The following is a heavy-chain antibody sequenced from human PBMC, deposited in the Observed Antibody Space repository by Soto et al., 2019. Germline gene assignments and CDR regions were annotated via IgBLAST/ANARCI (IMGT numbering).Heavy chain of an antibody. V-gene: IGHV3-23*01. J-gene: IGHJ4*02. D-gene: IGHD2-15*01. Sequence: EVQLLESGGGLVQPGESLRLSCAVSGISLSHTVVNWVRQAPGKGLEWVSAFNGFSGIMYYATPVKGRFTSSRDSSKNTVSLRMSGLRGEDTVICYCAIVGGPPFAWGQGNLVTVSS. CDR1: GISLSHTV. CDR3: AIVGGPPFA. CDR2: FNGFSGIM.